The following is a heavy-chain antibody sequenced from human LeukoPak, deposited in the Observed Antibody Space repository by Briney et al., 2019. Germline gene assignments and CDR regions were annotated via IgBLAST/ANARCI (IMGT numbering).Heavy chain of an antibody. D-gene: IGHD3-10*01. V-gene: IGHV1-18*01. Sequence: ASVKVSCKASGGTFTSYGISWVRQAPGQGLEWMGWISAYNGNTNYAQKLQGRVTMTTDTSTSTAYMELRSLRSDDTAVYYCARAGAYYGSGSYSNWGQGTLVTVSS. J-gene: IGHJ4*02. CDR1: GGTFTSYG. CDR3: ARAGAYYGSGSYSN. CDR2: ISAYNGNT.